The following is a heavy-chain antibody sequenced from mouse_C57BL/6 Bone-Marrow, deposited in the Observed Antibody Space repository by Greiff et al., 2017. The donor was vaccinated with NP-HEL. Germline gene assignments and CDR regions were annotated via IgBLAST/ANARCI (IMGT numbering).Heavy chain of an antibody. Sequence: VQLQQPGAELVKPGASVKLSCKASGYTFTSYWMHWVKQRPGQGLEWIGMIHPNSGSTNYNEKFKSKSTLTVDKSSSAAYMQLSSLTSEDSAVYYCARDYDEDYWGQGTTLTVSS. J-gene: IGHJ2*01. D-gene: IGHD2-4*01. CDR2: IHPNSGST. CDR3: ARDYDEDY. CDR1: GYTFTSYW. V-gene: IGHV1-64*01.